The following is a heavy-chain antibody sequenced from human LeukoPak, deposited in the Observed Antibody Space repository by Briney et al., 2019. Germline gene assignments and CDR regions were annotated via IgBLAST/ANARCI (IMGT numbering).Heavy chain of an antibody. D-gene: IGHD4-17*01. V-gene: IGHV4-39*01. CDR3: ARDHGDFVQHD. CDR1: GDSISSGNFY. Sequence: SETLSLTCTVSGDSISSGNFYWGRIRQPPGKELQWIGSIYYNGITHYNPSLESRVTISADTSTNEFSLELRSVTAADTAMYYCARDHGDFVQHDWGQGTLVTVSS. J-gene: IGHJ4*02. CDR2: IYYNGIT.